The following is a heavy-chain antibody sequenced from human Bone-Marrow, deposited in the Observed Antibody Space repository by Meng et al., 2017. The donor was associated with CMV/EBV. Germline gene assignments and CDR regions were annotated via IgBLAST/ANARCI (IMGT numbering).Heavy chain of an antibody. CDR1: GFTFDDYA. J-gene: IGHJ4*02. CDR3: ARERNYDFWSGSSSIFDY. D-gene: IGHD3-3*01. Sequence: GGSLRLSCAASGFTFDDYAMHWVRQAPGKGLEWVSSISWNSGSIGYADSVKGRFIISRDNAKNSLYLQMNSLRAEDTAVYYCARERNYDFWSGSSSIFDYWGQGTLVTVSS. V-gene: IGHV3-9*01. CDR2: ISWNSGSI.